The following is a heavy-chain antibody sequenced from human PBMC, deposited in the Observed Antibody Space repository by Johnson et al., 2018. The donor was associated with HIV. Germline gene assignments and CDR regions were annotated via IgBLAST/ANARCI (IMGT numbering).Heavy chain of an antibody. V-gene: IGHV3-15*01. CDR2: IKSKTDGGTT. Sequence: VQLVESGGGLVKPGGSLRLSCAASGFTFSNAWMTWVRQAPGKGLEWVGRIKSKTDGGTTDYAAPVKGRFTISRDNSKNTLYLQMNSLRAEDTAVYYCAKDRTHPYYYGSGDPFDAFDIWGQGTMVTVSS. D-gene: IGHD3-10*01. CDR1: GFTFSNAW. J-gene: IGHJ3*02. CDR3: AKDRTHPYYYGSGDPFDAFDI.